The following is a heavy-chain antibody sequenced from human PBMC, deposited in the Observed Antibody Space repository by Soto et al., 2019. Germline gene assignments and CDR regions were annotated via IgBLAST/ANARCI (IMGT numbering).Heavy chain of an antibody. CDR2: IYYSGST. D-gene: IGHD6-13*01. CDR1: GGSISSGDYY. CDR3: AREEQQLETYWYFDL. J-gene: IGHJ2*01. Sequence: QVQLQESGPGLVKPSQTLSLTCTVSGGSISSGDYYWSWIRQPPGKGLEWIGYIYYSGSTYYNPSLKSRVTISVDTSKNQFSLKLSSVTAADTAVYYCAREEQQLETYWYFDLWGRGTLVTVSS. V-gene: IGHV4-30-4*01.